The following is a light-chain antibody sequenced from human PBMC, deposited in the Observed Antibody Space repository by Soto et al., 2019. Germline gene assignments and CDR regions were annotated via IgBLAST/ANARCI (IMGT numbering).Light chain of an antibody. CDR1: QSISSW. CDR2: DAS. V-gene: IGKV1-5*01. J-gene: IGKJ1*01. CDR3: QQYKSFWT. Sequence: DIQMTQSPSTLSASVGDRVTITCRASQSISSWLAWYQQKPGKAPNLLIYDASSLQSGVPSRFSGSRSGTEFTLTISSLQPDDFATYYCQQYKSFWTFGQGTRVEI.